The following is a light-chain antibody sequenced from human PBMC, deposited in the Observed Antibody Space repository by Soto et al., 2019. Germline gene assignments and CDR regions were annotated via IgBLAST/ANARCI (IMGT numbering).Light chain of an antibody. CDR2: GAS. V-gene: IGKV3-15*01. CDR1: QSVGSN. J-gene: IGKJ1*01. Sequence: IVMTQSPATLSVSPWERATLSCRASQSVGSNFAWFQQRPGQAPRLLIYGASTRAAGVSARFSGSGSGTEFTLTINSLQSEDSAVYYCQQYNNWRWTFGQGTKVDIK. CDR3: QQYNNWRWT.